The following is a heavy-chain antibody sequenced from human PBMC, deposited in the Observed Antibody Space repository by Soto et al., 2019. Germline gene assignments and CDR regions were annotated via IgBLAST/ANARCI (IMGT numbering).Heavy chain of an antibody. Sequence: QVQLQESGPGLVKPSETLSLTCTVSGGSISSDSYYWGWIRQAPGKGLEWVGSIFYSGSTYYNTSIKSRITISVDTSKNRLSLKVNSVTAADTAVYYCARSGLGLATLKMLDYWCQGTLVTVSS. CDR3: ARSGLGLATLKMLDY. CDR2: IFYSGST. CDR1: GGSISSDSYY. J-gene: IGHJ4*02. V-gene: IGHV4-39*01. D-gene: IGHD5-12*01.